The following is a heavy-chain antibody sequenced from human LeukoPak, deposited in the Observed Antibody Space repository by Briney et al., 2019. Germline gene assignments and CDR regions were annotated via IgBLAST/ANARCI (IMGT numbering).Heavy chain of an antibody. CDR3: ARVDDVVVPAAIGQSHPLSYYYYMDV. Sequence: SETLSLTCTVSGGSISTSSYYWGWVRQPPGKGLEWIGNIFYSGSTYYSPSLKSRVTISLDTSRNQFSLKLSSVTAADTAVYYCARVDDVVVPAAIGQSHPLSYYYYMDVWGKGTTVTISS. CDR2: IFYSGST. CDR1: GGSISTSSYY. D-gene: IGHD2-2*01. J-gene: IGHJ6*03. V-gene: IGHV4-39*07.